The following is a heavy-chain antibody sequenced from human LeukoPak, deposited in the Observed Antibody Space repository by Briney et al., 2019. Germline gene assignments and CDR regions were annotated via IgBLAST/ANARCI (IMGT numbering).Heavy chain of an antibody. J-gene: IGHJ4*02. CDR2: IIPIFGTA. Sequence: SVKVSCKASGGTFSSYAISWVRQAPGQGLEWMGGIIPIFGTANYAQKFQGRVAITADESTSTAYMELSSLRSEDTAVYYCAVYCSSTSCPFDYWGQGTLVTVSS. CDR1: GGTFSSYA. V-gene: IGHV1-69*13. D-gene: IGHD2-2*01. CDR3: AVYCSSTSCPFDY.